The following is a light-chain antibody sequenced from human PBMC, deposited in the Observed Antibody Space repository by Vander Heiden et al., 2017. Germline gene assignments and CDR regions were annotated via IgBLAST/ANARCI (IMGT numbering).Light chain of an antibody. J-gene: IGLJ3*02. Sequence: QSALTQPRSVSGSPGQSVTISFSGTSSDVGGYNYVSWYQQPPGKAPKLMIFDVSKRPSGAPDRFSGSKSGNTASLTISGLQTDDEADYYCCSYAGSYTWVFGGGTKLTVL. V-gene: IGLV2-11*01. CDR1: SSDVGGYNY. CDR2: DVS. CDR3: CSYAGSYTWV.